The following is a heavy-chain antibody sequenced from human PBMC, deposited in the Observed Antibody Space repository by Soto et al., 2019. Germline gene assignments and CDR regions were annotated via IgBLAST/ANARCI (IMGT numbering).Heavy chain of an antibody. Sequence: ASETLSLTCTVSGGSVSSGSYYWSWIRQPPGKGLEWIGYIYYSGSTNYNPSLKSRVTISVDTSKNQFSLKLSSVTAADTAVYYCARVRGYDSSGYYNYYGMDVWGQGTTVTVSS. D-gene: IGHD3-22*01. CDR1: GGSVSSGSYY. J-gene: IGHJ6*02. CDR3: ARVRGYDSSGYYNYYGMDV. V-gene: IGHV4-61*01. CDR2: IYYSGST.